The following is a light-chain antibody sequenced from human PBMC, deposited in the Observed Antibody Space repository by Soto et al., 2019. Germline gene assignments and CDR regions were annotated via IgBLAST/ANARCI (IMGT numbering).Light chain of an antibody. CDR1: QSVGSH. CDR2: DAS. Sequence: EIVLTQSPAILSLSPGERAALSCRASQSVGSHLAWYQQKPGQAPRLLIYDASDRATGIPARFSGSGSGTDFTLTISSLEPEDFAAYYCQHRTNWPPVTFGQGTRLEIK. J-gene: IGKJ5*01. CDR3: QHRTNWPPVT. V-gene: IGKV3-11*01.